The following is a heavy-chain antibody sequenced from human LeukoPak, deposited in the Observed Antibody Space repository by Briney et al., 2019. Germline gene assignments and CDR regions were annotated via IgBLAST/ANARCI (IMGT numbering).Heavy chain of an antibody. CDR3: AREHVVLNFLRPNWFDP. D-gene: IGHD2-8*01. J-gene: IGHJ5*02. CDR2: ISSGSSTI. Sequence: PGGSLRLSCAASGFTFSSYSMNWVRQAPGKGLEWVSYISSGSSTIYYADSVKGRFTISGDNAKNSLYLQMNSLRDEDTAVYYCAREHVVLNFLRPNWFDPWGQGTLVTVSS. CDR1: GFTFSSYS. V-gene: IGHV3-48*02.